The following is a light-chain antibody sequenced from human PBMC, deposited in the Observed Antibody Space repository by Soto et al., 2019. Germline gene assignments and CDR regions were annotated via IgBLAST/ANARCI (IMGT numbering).Light chain of an antibody. J-gene: IGLJ2*01. CDR2: EVS. Sequence: QSVLTQPASVSGSPGQSITISCTGTSSDVGGYNYVSWYQQHPGKAPKLMIYEVSNRPSGVSNRFSGSKSGNTASLTISGFQGEDEADYYCSSYTSSSTRVFGGGTKLTVL. CDR3: SSYTSSSTRV. CDR1: SSDVGGYNY. V-gene: IGLV2-14*01.